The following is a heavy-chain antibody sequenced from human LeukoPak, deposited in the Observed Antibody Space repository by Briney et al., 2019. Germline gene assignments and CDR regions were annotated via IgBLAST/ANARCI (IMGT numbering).Heavy chain of an antibody. Sequence: PSETLSLTCAVYGGSFSGYYWSWIRQPPGKGLEWIGEINHSGSTNYNPSLKSRVTISVDTSKNQFSLKLSSVTAADTAVYYCARALVPARPMDVWGKGTTVTVSS. CDR2: INHSGST. CDR3: ARALVPARPMDV. D-gene: IGHD2-2*01. CDR1: GGSFSGYY. V-gene: IGHV4-34*01. J-gene: IGHJ6*04.